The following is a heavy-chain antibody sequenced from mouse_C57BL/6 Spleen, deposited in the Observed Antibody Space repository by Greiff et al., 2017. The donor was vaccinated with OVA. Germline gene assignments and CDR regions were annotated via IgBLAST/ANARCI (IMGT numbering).Heavy chain of an antibody. CDR1: GFTFSSYG. CDR2: ISSGGSYT. V-gene: IGHV5-6*01. CDR3: ASYSNHWYFDV. J-gene: IGHJ1*03. Sequence: EVQLVESGGDLVKPGGSLKLSCAASGFTFSSYGMSWVRQTPDKRLEWVATISSGGSYTYYPDSVKGRFTISRDNAKNTLYLQMSSLKSEDTAMYYCASYSNHWYFDVWGTGTTVTVSS. D-gene: IGHD2-5*01.